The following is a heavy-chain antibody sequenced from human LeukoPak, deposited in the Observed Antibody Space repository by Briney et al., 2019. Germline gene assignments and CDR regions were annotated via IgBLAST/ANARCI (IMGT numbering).Heavy chain of an antibody. CDR3: ARGTWLVPLDY. CDR2: ISSSSSYI. J-gene: IGHJ4*02. Sequence: GGSLRLSCAASGFTFSDYYMSWIRQAPGKGLEWVASISSSSSYIYYADSVKGRFTISRDNAKNSLYLQMNSLRAEDTAVYYCARGTWLVPLDYWGQGTLVTVSS. D-gene: IGHD6-19*01. CDR1: GFTFSDYY. V-gene: IGHV3-11*06.